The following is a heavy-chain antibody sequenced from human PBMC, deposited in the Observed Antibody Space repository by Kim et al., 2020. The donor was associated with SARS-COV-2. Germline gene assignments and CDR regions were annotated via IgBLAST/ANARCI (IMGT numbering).Heavy chain of an antibody. D-gene: IGHD6-6*01. CDR1: GGSISSSSYY. CDR3: AREGGFSIAAMSPLYYFDY. V-gene: IGHV4-39*02. J-gene: IGHJ4*02. CDR2: IYYSGST. Sequence: SETLSLTCTVSGGSISSSSYYWGWIRQPPGKGLEWIGSIYYSGSTYYNPSLKSRVTISVDTSKNQFSLKLSSVTAADTAVHYCAREGGFSIAAMSPLYYFDYWGQGTLVTVSS.